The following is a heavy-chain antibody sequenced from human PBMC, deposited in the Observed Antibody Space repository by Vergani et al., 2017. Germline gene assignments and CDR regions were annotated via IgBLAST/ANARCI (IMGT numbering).Heavy chain of an antibody. Sequence: QVQLQQWGAGLLKPSETLSLTCAVYGGSFSGYYWSWIRQPPGKGLEWIGEINHSGSTNYNPSLKSRVTISVDTSKNQFSLKLSSVTAADTAVYYCARHPDYDLWFDPWGQGTLVTVSS. J-gene: IGHJ5*02. CDR3: ARHPDYDLWFDP. D-gene: IGHD3-3*01. CDR1: GGSFSGYY. V-gene: IGHV4-34*01. CDR2: INHSGST.